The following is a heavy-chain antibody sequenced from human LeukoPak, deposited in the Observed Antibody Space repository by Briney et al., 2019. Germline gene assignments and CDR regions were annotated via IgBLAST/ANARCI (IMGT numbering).Heavy chain of an antibody. Sequence: AGGSLRLSCAASGFTFSSYGMHWVRQAPGKGLEWVAVIWYDGSNKYYADSVKGRLTISRDNSKNTLYLQMNSLRAEDTAVYYCAREAVGYSSGRQWFDPWGQGTLVTVSS. CDR3: AREAVGYSSGRQWFDP. CDR1: GFTFSSYG. CDR2: IWYDGSNK. J-gene: IGHJ5*02. V-gene: IGHV3-33*01. D-gene: IGHD6-19*01.